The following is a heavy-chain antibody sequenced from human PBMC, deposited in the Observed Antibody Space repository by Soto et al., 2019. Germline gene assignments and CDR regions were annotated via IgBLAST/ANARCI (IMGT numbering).Heavy chain of an antibody. Sequence: LRLSCAASGFTFSNAWMSWVRQAPGKGLEWVGRIKSKTDGGTTDYAAPVKGRFTISRDDSKNTLYLQMNSLKTEDTAVYYCTTGFQVGAYYFDYWGQGTLVTVSS. CDR2: IKSKTDGGTT. CDR3: TTGFQVGAYYFDY. CDR1: GFTFSNAW. V-gene: IGHV3-15*01. D-gene: IGHD1-26*01. J-gene: IGHJ4*02.